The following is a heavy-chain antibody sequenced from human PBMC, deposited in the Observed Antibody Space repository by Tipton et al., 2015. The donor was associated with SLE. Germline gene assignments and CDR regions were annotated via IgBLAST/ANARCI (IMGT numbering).Heavy chain of an antibody. J-gene: IGHJ4*02. V-gene: IGHV1-2*02. CDR1: GYTFTGYY. CDR2: INPNSGGT. Sequence: QSGAEVKKPGASVKVSCKASGYTFTGYYMHWVRQAPGQGLEWMGWINPNSGGTNYAQKFQGRVTMTRDTSISTAYMELSRLRSDDTAVYYCARSYDSSGYYASFDYWGQGTLVTVSS. CDR3: ARSYDSSGYYASFDY. D-gene: IGHD3-22*01.